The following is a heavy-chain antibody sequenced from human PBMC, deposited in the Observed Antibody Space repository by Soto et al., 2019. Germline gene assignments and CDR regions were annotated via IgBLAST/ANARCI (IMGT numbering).Heavy chain of an antibody. D-gene: IGHD5-12*01. CDR1: GGSISSYY. CDR2: IYYSGST. V-gene: IGHV4-59*08. Sequence: SETLSLTCTVSGGSISSYYWSWIRQPPGKGLEWIGYIYYSGSTNYNPSLKSRVTISEDTSKNQFSLKMSSVTAADTAVFYCARLIPYSGYDEGFFDYWGQGTLVTVSS. CDR3: ARLIPYSGYDEGFFDY. J-gene: IGHJ4*02.